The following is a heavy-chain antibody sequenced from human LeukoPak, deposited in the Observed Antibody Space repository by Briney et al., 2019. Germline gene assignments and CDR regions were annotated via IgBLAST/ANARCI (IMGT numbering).Heavy chain of an antibody. CDR1: GGSISSSTHY. J-gene: IGHJ4*02. D-gene: IGHD3-22*01. CDR2: TYYSGST. V-gene: IGHV4-39*01. Sequence: SETLSLTCTVSGGSISSSTHYWGWIRQPPGKGLEGIGSTYYSGSTYYNPSLKSRVTISVDTSKNQFSLKLSSVTAADTAVYYCARPGGYYSYIDYWGQGMLVTVSS. CDR3: ARPGGYYSYIDY.